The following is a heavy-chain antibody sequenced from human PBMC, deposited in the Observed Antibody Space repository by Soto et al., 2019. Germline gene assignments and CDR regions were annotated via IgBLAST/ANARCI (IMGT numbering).Heavy chain of an antibody. CDR3: VYSKGDATGRGDWLHP. J-gene: IGHJ5*02. Sequence: SGPTLVNPTETLTLTCAFSGFSLSTNGVAVGWIRQPPGKALEWLGLFYWDDDKRYSPSLEGRLTITRDTSENQMVLTMTKMDAVDAGTYYCVYSKGDATGRGDWLHPWGQGIPVTVSS. V-gene: IGHV2-5*04. D-gene: IGHD1-1*01. CDR1: GFSLSTNGVA. CDR2: FYWDDDK.